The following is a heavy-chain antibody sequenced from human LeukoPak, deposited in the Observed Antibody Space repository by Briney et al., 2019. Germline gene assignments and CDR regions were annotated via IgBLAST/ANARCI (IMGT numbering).Heavy chain of an antibody. D-gene: IGHD1-26*01. J-gene: IGHJ6*02. V-gene: IGHV4-59*01. CDR3: ARSPGATIYYYYGMDV. Sequence: SETLSLTCTVSGGSISSYYWSWIRQPPVKGLEWIGYIYYSGSTNYNPSLKSRVTISVDTSKNQFSLKLSSVTAADTAVYYCARSPGATIYYYYGMDVWGQGTTVTVSS. CDR1: GGSISSYY. CDR2: IYYSGST.